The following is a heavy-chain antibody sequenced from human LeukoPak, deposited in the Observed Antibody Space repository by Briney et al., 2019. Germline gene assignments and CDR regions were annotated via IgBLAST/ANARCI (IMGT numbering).Heavy chain of an antibody. Sequence: GGSLRLSCAASGFTFSSHAMSWVRQAPGKGLEWASHISSSGGSTYYADSVKGRFTISRDNSKNTLYLQLDSLRAEDTAVYYCAKKVLSQYYLDSWGQGTLVTVSS. V-gene: IGHV3-23*01. CDR2: ISSSGGST. CDR1: GFTFSSHA. J-gene: IGHJ4*02. D-gene: IGHD3-16*02. CDR3: AKKVLSQYYLDS.